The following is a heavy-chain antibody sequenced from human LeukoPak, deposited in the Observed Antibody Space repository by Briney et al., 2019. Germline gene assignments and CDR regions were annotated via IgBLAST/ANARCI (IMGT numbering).Heavy chain of an antibody. V-gene: IGHV4-30-4*01. CDR1: GGSNSSGHYY. CDR2: IYYSGTT. Sequence: PSQTLSLTCTVSGGSNSSGHYYWSWIRQPPGKGLEWIGYIYYSGTTYYNPSLKSRVTISVDTSKNQFSLKLTSVTAADTAVYFCARGPYGSGSYYWGQGTLVTVSS. CDR3: ARGPYGSGSYY. D-gene: IGHD3-10*01. J-gene: IGHJ4*02.